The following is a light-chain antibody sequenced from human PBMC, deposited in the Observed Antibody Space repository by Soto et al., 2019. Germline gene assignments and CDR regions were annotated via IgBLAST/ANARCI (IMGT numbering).Light chain of an antibody. Sequence: EIVLTQSPATLSLSPGERATLSCRASQSINNYLSWYQQKPGQAPRLLIYDSSNRATGIPARFSGSGSGTDFTLTISSLEPEDFANYYCHQRTNWPPLTFGGGTKVEIK. V-gene: IGKV3-11*01. J-gene: IGKJ4*01. CDR1: QSINNY. CDR2: DSS. CDR3: HQRTNWPPLT.